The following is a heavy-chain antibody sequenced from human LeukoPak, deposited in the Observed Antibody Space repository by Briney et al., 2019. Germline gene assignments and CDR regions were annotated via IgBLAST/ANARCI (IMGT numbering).Heavy chain of an antibody. J-gene: IGHJ3*02. CDR2: IYYSGST. V-gene: IGHV4-59*01. CDR3: ARVESYPLRNAFDI. Sequence: KTSENLSLTCTVSGGSISSYYWSWLRQPPGKGLEWIGYIYYSGSTNYNPSLKSRVTISVDTSKNQFSLKLSSVTAADTAVYYCARVESYPLRNAFDIWGQGTMVTVSS. CDR1: GGSISSYY. D-gene: IGHD1-14*01.